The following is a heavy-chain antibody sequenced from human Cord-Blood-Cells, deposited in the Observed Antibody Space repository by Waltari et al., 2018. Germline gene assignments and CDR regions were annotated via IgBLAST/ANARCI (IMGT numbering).Heavy chain of an antibody. V-gene: IGHV1-2*04. Sequence: QVQLVQSGAEVKKPGASVKVSCKASGYTFTGYYMHWVRQAPGQGLEWMGCINPNMVGTNYAQKFQGWVTMTRDTSISTAYMELSRLRSDDTAVYYCARAGPALSGWYDYWGQGTLVTVSS. D-gene: IGHD6-19*01. CDR2: INPNMVGT. CDR1: GYTFTGYY. J-gene: IGHJ4*02. CDR3: ARAGPALSGWYDY.